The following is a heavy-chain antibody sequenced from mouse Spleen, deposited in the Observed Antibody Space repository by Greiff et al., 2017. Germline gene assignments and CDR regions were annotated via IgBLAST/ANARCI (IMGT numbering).Heavy chain of an antibody. V-gene: IGHV3-6*01. J-gene: IGHJ3*01. CDR3: AREGAY. Sequence: VQLKESGPGLVKPSQSLSLTCSVTGYSITSGYYWNWIRQFPGNKLEWMGYISYDGSNNYNPSLKNRISITRDTSKNQFFLKLNSVTTEDTATYYCAREGAYWGQGTLVTVS. CDR1: GYSITSGYY. CDR2: ISYDGSN.